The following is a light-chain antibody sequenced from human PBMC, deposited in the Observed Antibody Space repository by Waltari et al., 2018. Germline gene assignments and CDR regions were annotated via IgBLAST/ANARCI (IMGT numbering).Light chain of an antibody. CDR1: QAIRSNY. V-gene: IGKV3-20*01. CDR2: GAS. J-gene: IGKJ1*01. Sequence: EIVLTQSPGTLSLSPGERATLSCRASQAIRSNYLAWYHQKPGQAPRLLIYGASNRAPGIPARFSGSGSGADFTLTISRLEPEDFAVYYCHQYHTSSWRFGQGTKVEIK. CDR3: HQYHTSSWR.